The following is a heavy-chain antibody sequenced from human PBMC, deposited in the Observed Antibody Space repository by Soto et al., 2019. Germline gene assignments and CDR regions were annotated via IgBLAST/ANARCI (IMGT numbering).Heavy chain of an antibody. CDR1: GGSISSGGYY. Sequence: PSETLSLTCTVSGGSISSGGYYWSWIRQHPGKGLEWIGYIYYSGSTYYNPSLKSRVTISVDTYKNQFSLKLSSVTAADTVVYYCARDIGCYDFWIGYSIGGMDVWGQGTTVTVSS. V-gene: IGHV4-31*03. CDR2: IYYSGST. J-gene: IGHJ6*02. CDR3: ARDIGCYDFWIGYSIGGMDV. D-gene: IGHD3-3*01.